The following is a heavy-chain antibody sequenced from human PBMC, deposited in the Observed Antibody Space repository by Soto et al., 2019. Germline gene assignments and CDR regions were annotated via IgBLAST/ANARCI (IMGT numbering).Heavy chain of an antibody. CDR3: ARSTTSCYSLCWFDP. J-gene: IGHJ5*02. CDR2: INAGKGET. Sequence: ASVKVSCKASGYTFTTYTIQWVRQAPGQRLEWMGWINAGKGETKYSQNFQGRVTITRDTSASTAYMELNSLRSEDTAVYYCARSTTSCYSLCWFDPWGQGTLVTVS. V-gene: IGHV1-3*01. D-gene: IGHD2-2*02. CDR1: GYTFTTYT.